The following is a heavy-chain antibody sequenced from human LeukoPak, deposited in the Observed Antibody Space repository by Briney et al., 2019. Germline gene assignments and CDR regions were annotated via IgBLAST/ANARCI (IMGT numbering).Heavy chain of an antibody. CDR1: GFTLTSTG. V-gene: IGHV3-30*02. Sequence: GSLRLSCAMSGFTLTSTGMHWVRQAPGKGLEWVASMHYDGRNILYADSVKGRFSISTDNSKNMVYLQMSSLRAEDTAVYYCAKVTMGDVWFDPWGQRTLVTVSS. J-gene: IGHJ5*02. CDR3: AKVTMGDVWFDP. D-gene: IGHD3-16*01. CDR2: MHYDGRNI.